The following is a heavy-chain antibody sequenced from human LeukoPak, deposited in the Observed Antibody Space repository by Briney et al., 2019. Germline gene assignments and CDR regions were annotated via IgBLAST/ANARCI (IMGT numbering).Heavy chain of an antibody. V-gene: IGHV1-46*01. CDR2: INPSGGST. CDR1: GYTFTSYY. J-gene: IGHJ4*02. D-gene: IGHD3-22*01. CDR3: ARDLEADYYDSSGSDY. Sequence: GASVKVSCKASGYTFTSYYMHWVRQAPGQGLEWMGIINPSGGSTSYAQKFQGRVTMTRDMSTGTVYMELSSLRSEDTAVYYCARDLEADYYDSSGSDYWGQGTLVTVSS.